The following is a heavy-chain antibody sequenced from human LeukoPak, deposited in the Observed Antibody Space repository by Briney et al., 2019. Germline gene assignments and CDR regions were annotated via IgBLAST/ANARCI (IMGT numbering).Heavy chain of an antibody. CDR1: GYSISSGYH. V-gene: IGHV4-38-2*02. Sequence: PSETLSLTCTVSGYSISSGYHWGWIRQAPGKGLEWIGNIYHSGSTYYNPSLKSRVTISVDTSKNQFSLKLSSVTAADTAVYYCAREVTGSTTGWGCYMDVWGKGTTVTVSS. J-gene: IGHJ6*03. CDR3: AREVTGSTTGWGCYMDV. D-gene: IGHD1-7*01. CDR2: IYHSGST.